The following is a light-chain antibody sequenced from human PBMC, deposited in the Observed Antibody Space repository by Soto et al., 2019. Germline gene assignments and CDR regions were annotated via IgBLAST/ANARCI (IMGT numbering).Light chain of an antibody. Sequence: QSVLTQPPSASGTPGQRVTISWSGSSSNIGSDTVNCYQQLPGTAPKLVIYSNNQRPSGVPDRFSGSKSGTSASLAISGLQSEDEADYYCAAWDDSLGGRVFGGGTKLTVL. J-gene: IGLJ3*02. CDR3: AAWDDSLGGRV. CDR2: SNN. V-gene: IGLV1-44*01. CDR1: SSNIGSDT.